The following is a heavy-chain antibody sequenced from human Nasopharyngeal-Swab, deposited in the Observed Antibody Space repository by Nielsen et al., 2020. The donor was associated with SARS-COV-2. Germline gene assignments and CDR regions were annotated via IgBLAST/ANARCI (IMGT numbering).Heavy chain of an antibody. CDR2: IIPSEGST. J-gene: IGHJ5*02. CDR3: ARGAVHHMLDL. Sequence: WVRQAPGQGPEWLGLIIPSEGSTAYAQKFQGRVTMTRDTSTSTAYMELSSLRSDDTAVYFCARGAVHHMLDLWGQGTRVPVSS. V-gene: IGHV1-46*01. D-gene: IGHD3-16*01.